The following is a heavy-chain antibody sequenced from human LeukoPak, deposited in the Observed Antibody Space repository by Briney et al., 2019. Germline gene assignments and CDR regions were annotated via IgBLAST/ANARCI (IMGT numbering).Heavy chain of an antibody. CDR2: IFHSGST. V-gene: IGHV4-4*02. Sequence: SGTLSLTCTVSSGSIFSTNWWSWVRQPPGKGLEWIGQIFHSGSTSYSPSLKSRVTISMDKSKNQISLRLTSVTAADTAVYYCARYRRDEPDIWGQGTMVTVSS. J-gene: IGHJ3*02. CDR3: ARYRRDEPDI. CDR1: SGSIFSTNW. D-gene: IGHD1-14*01.